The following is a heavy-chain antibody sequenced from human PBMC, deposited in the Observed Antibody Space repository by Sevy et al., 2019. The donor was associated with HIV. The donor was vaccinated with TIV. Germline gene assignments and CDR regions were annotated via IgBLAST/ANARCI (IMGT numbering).Heavy chain of an antibody. CDR2: IYFSGSA. D-gene: IGHD6-13*01. J-gene: IGHJ4*02. CDR3: AREGPRIAQFDN. Sequence: SETLSLTCIVSGASISSNTYYWGWIRQPPGKDLDWIGSIYFSGSAYYNPSLKGRVTISVDTSKNQFSLKVRSVTATETAVYYCAREGPRIAQFDNWGQGTLVTVSS. CDR1: GASISSNTYY. V-gene: IGHV4-39*02.